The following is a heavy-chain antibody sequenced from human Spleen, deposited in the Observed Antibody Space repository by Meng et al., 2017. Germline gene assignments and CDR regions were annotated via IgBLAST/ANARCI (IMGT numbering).Heavy chain of an antibody. CDR1: GFTFSSYA. V-gene: IGHV3-30*04. D-gene: IGHD3-22*01. Sequence: GESLKISCAASGFTFSSYAMHWVRQAPGKGLEWVAVISYDGSNKYYADSVKGRFTISRDNSKNTLYLQMNSLRAEDTAVYYCARATYYYDSSGYNPWGNYYYGMDVWGQGTTVTVSS. CDR2: ISYDGSNK. CDR3: ARATYYYDSSGYNPWGNYYYGMDV. J-gene: IGHJ6*02.